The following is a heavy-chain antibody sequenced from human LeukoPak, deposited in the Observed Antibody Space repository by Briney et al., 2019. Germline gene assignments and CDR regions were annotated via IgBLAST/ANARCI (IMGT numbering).Heavy chain of an antibody. V-gene: IGHV4-34*01. CDR3: ARRRLRITMIVVVIKGAFDI. D-gene: IGHD3-22*01. CDR1: GGSISSYY. J-gene: IGHJ3*02. Sequence: SETLSLTCTVSGGSISSYYWSWVRQPPGKGLEWIGEINHSGSTNYNPSLKSRVTISVDTSKNQFSLKLSSVTAADTAVYYCARRRLRITMIVVVIKGAFDIWGQGTMVTVSS. CDR2: INHSGST.